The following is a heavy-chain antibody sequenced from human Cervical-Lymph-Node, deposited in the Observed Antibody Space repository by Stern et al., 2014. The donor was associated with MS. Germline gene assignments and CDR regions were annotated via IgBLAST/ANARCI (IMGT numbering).Heavy chain of an antibody. CDR2: IYYRGTT. CDR1: GASITSHF. V-gene: IGHV4-59*11. Sequence: QVQLQESGPGLLRPSETLSLTCNVSGASITSHFWSCIRQPPGKGLEWIGYIYYRGTTNYNASLKGRVAISIATSKTQFSLRLSSVTPADTAVYYCARATDLWGQGALVTVSS. CDR3: ARATDL. J-gene: IGHJ5*02.